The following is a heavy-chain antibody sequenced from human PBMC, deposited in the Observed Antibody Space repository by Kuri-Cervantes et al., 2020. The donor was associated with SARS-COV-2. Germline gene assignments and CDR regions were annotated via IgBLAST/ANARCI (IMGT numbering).Heavy chain of an antibody. Sequence: SVTVSRKAFGGTFSSYAISWVRQAPGLGLEWMGGIIPIFGTANYAQKFQGRVTITADESTSTAYMVLSSLRSEDKAVYYCASVPAAMFVLDWFDHWGQGPWVTVSS. D-gene: IGHD2-2*01. CDR3: ASVPAAMFVLDWFDH. CDR1: GGTFSSYA. V-gene: IGHV1-69*13. CDR2: IIPIFGTA. J-gene: IGHJ5*02.